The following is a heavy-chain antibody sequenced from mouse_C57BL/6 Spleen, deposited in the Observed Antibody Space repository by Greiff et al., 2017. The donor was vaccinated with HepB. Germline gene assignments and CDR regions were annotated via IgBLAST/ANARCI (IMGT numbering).Heavy chain of an antibody. V-gene: IGHV14-4*01. Sequence: VHVKQSGAELVRPGASVKLSCTASGFNIKDDYMHWVKQRPEQGLEWIGWIDPENGDTEYASKFQGKATITADTSSNTAYLQLSSLTSEDTAVYYCTTRYYGSSDYAMDYWGQGTSVTVSS. CDR3: TTRYYGSSDYAMDY. CDR2: IDPENGDT. D-gene: IGHD1-1*01. CDR1: GFNIKDDY. J-gene: IGHJ4*01.